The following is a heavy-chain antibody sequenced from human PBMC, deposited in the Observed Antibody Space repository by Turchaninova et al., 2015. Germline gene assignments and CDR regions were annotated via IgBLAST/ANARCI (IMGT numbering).Heavy chain of an antibody. J-gene: IGHJ3*02. Sequence: GKGLEWVSAISGSGGSTYYADSVKGRFTISRDNSKNTRYLQMNSLRAEATAVSYCAKDGIAVAGPDAFGIWGQGTMVTVS. D-gene: IGHD6-19*01. CDR2: ISGSGGST. V-gene: IGHV3-23*01. CDR3: AKDGIAVAGPDAFGI.